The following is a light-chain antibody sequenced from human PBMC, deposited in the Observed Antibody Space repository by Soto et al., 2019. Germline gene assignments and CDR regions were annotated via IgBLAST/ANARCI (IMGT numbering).Light chain of an antibody. CDR2: GAS. V-gene: IGKV3-20*01. Sequence: VLLQTERSEAWPKGEECRSPCSLSQNFGSTSLAWYQQKRGQAPRFLIYGASSRATGIPDRFSGSGSGTDFTLTSSRLESEDFAVYYCEPYGRSPTTFGQGTKVDIK. J-gene: IGKJ1*01. CDR1: QNFGSTS. CDR3: EPYGRSPTT.